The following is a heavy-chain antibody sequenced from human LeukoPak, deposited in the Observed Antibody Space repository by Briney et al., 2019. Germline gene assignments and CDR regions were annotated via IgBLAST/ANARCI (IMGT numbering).Heavy chain of an antibody. D-gene: IGHD2-21*02. CDR3: ARSPYCGGDCYTPSFDY. V-gene: IGHV4-59*01. CDR2: IYYSGST. J-gene: IGHJ4*02. Sequence: SETLSLTCTVSGVSISSYYWSWLRQPPGKGLEWIGYIYYSGSTNYNPSLKSRVTISVDTSKNQFSLKLSSVTAADTAVYYCARSPYCGGDCYTPSFDYWGQGTLVTVSP. CDR1: GVSISSYY.